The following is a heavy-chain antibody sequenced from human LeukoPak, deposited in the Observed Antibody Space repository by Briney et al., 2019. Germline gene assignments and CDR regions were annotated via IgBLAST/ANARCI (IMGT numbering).Heavy chain of an antibody. V-gene: IGHV4-59*01. Sequence: PSETLSLTCTVSGGSISSYYWSWIRQPPGKGLEWIGYIYYSGSTNYNPSLKSRVTISVDTSKNQFSLKLSSVTAADTAVYYCARADCTGGVCYTNCYFDLWGRGTLVTVSS. J-gene: IGHJ2*01. CDR1: GGSISSYY. D-gene: IGHD2-8*02. CDR2: IYYSGST. CDR3: ARADCTGGVCYTNCYFDL.